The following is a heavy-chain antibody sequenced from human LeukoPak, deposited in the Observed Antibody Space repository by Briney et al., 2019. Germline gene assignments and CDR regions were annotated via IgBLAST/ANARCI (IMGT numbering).Heavy chain of an antibody. J-gene: IGHJ3*02. CDR3: ARDVGDGYKTNI. D-gene: IGHD5-24*01. CDR2: INSDGSST. CDR1: GFTFSSYW. V-gene: IGHV3-74*01. Sequence: PGGSLRLSCAASGFTFSSYWMHWVRQAPGKGLVWVSRINSDGSSTSHADSVKGRFTISRDNAKNTLYLQMNSLRAEDTAVYYCARDVGDGYKTNIWGQGTMVTVSS.